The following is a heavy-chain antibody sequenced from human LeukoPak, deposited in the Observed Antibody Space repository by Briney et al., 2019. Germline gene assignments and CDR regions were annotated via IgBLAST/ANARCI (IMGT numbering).Heavy chain of an antibody. CDR2: INHSGNT. D-gene: IGHD1-7*01. CDR1: GGSFSLYY. Sequence: SETLSLTCAVYGGSFSLYYWTWIRQSPGKGLEWIGEINHSGNTNYNPSLKSRVTISVDTSKNQFSLKLSSVTAADTALYYCARGVTNYNWFDPWGQGTLVTVSS. V-gene: IGHV4-34*01. J-gene: IGHJ5*02. CDR3: ARGVTNYNWFDP.